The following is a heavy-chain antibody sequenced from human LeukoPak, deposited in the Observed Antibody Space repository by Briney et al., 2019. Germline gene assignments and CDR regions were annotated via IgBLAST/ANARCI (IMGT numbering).Heavy chain of an antibody. Sequence: SETLSLTCTVSGGSISGYYWSWIRRPPGKGLEWIGHIYYSGSADYYASLKSRATMFVDTSKNEFSLTLRSVTAADTAVYYCARVGDSSGYSVLDSWGQGTLVTASS. V-gene: IGHV4-59*01. D-gene: IGHD3-22*01. CDR3: ARVGDSSGYSVLDS. J-gene: IGHJ4*02. CDR1: GGSISGYY. CDR2: IYYSGSA.